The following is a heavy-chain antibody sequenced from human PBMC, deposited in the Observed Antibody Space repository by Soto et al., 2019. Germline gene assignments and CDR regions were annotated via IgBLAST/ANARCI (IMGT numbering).Heavy chain of an antibody. J-gene: IGHJ4*02. V-gene: IGHV4-31*03. CDR3: AREYSNPQRALAY. CDR1: GGSISSGGYY. CDR2: IYYSGST. Sequence: TLSITCTVSGGSISSGGYYWSWVRQHPGKDLEWIGYIYYSGSTYYNPSLKSRLTISVDTSKNQFSLKLSSVTAADTAVYYFAREYSNPQRALAYSGQGTLVPVSS. D-gene: IGHD5-18*01.